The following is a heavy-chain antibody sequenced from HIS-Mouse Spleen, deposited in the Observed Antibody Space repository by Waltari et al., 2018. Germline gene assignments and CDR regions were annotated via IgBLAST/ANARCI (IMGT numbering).Heavy chain of an antibody. Sequence: QVTLKESGPVLVKPTEPLTLTCTVSGLSLSNARMGGSWIRPPPGKALEWLAHILSNDEKSYSTSLKSRLTISKDTSKSQVVLTMTNMDPVDTATYYCARIIPLFPMNWGWAFDIWGQGTMVTVSS. CDR1: GLSLSNARMG. V-gene: IGHV2-26*01. CDR2: ILSNDEK. CDR3: ARIIPLFPMNWGWAFDI. J-gene: IGHJ3*02. D-gene: IGHD7-27*01.